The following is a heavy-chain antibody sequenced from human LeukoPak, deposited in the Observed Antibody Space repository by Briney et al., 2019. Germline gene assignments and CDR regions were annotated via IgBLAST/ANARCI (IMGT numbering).Heavy chain of an antibody. V-gene: IGHV4-30-4*01. CDR3: ARTPRRGYSYGYYFDY. Sequence: SETLSLTCTVSGGSISSGDYYWSWIRQPPGKGLEWIGCIYYSGSTYYNPSLKSRVTISVDTSKNQFSLKLSSVTAADTAVYYCARTPRRGYSYGYYFDYWGQGTLVTVSS. J-gene: IGHJ4*02. CDR1: GGSISSGDYY. D-gene: IGHD5-18*01. CDR2: IYYSGST.